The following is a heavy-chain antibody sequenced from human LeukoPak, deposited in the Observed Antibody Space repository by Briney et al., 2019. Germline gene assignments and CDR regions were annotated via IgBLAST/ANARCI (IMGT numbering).Heavy chain of an antibody. Sequence: SETLSLTCIVSGGSIGSSSYYWGWIRQPPGKGLEWIGSIYYSGSTYYNPSLKSRVTISVDTSKNLFSLKLSSVTAADTAVYYCARLDLFQASGSTLVDYWGQGTLVTVSS. J-gene: IGHJ4*02. V-gene: IGHV4-39*01. CDR2: IYYSGST. D-gene: IGHD5-12*01. CDR1: GGSIGSSSYY. CDR3: ARLDLFQASGSTLVDY.